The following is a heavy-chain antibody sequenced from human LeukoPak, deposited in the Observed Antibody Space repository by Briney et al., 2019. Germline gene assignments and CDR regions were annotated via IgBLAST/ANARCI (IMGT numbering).Heavy chain of an antibody. CDR2: INPNSGGT. CDR3: ARATIADSSTYYIDY. V-gene: IGHV1-2*02. Sequence: ASVKVSCKASGYTFSDYYMHWVRQAPGQGLEWMGWINPNSGGTNYAQKFQGRVTMTRDMSISTAYMEVSRLTSDDTAVYYCARATIADSSTYYIDYWGLGTLVSLSS. D-gene: IGHD3-22*01. CDR1: GYTFSDYY. J-gene: IGHJ4*02.